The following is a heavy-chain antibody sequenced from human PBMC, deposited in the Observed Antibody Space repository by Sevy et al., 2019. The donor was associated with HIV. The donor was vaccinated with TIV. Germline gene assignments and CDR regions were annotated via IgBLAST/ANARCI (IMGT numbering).Heavy chain of an antibody. CDR3: AKYSSSSYYYFDY. J-gene: IGHJ4*02. CDR1: GGTFSSYA. Sequence: ASVKVSCKASGGTFSSYAISWVRQAPGQGLEWMGGISPIFGTANYAQKFQGRVTITADESTSTAYMELSSLRSEDTAVYYCAKYSSSSYYYFDYWGQGTLVTVSS. V-gene: IGHV1-69*13. D-gene: IGHD6-6*01. CDR2: ISPIFGTA.